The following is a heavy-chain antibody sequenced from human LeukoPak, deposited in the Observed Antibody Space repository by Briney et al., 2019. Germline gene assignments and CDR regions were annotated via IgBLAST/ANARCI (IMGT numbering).Heavy chain of an antibody. CDR1: GFTFSSYG. D-gene: IGHD5-12*01. V-gene: IGHV3-33*06. CDR3: AKDVYSGYDLKYFDY. CDR2: IWYDGSNK. Sequence: PGGSLRLSCAASGFTFSSYGMHWVRQAPGKGLEWVAVIWYDGSNKYYADSVKGRFTISRDNSKNTLYLQMNSLRAEDTAVYYCAKDVYSGYDLKYFDYWGQGTLVTVSS. J-gene: IGHJ4*02.